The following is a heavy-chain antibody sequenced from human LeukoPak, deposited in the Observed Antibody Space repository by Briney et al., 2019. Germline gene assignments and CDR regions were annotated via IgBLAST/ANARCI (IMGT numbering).Heavy chain of an antibody. Sequence: SETMSLTCTVSGGSISSRTYYWDWIRQPPGRGLEWIGSIYFSGRTYYNPSLKSRVTISVDTSKNQFSLKLSSVTAADTAVYYCARHLAPGWDAFDIWGQGTMVTVSS. J-gene: IGHJ3*02. D-gene: IGHD2-15*01. CDR2: IYFSGRT. CDR1: GGSISSRTYY. V-gene: IGHV4-39*01. CDR3: ARHLAPGWDAFDI.